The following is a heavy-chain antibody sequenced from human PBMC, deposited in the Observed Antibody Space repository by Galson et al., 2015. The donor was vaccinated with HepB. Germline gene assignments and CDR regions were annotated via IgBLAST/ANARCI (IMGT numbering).Heavy chain of an antibody. D-gene: IGHD4-17*01. CDR3: TREYGDPSGAFDI. V-gene: IGHV4-4*07. CDR1: GGSISSYY. CDR2: LYPSGNT. Sequence: SETLSLTCTVSGGSISSYYWAWIRQPAGEGLECIARLYPSGNTKYNPSLKSRLTMSVATSKNQLSLMLSSVTAADTAVYYCTREYGDPSGAFDIWGQGTMVTVSS. J-gene: IGHJ3*02.